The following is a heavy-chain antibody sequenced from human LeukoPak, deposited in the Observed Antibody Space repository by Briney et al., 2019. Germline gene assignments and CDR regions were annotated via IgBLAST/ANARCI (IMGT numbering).Heavy chain of an antibody. V-gene: IGHV4-34*01. CDR2: INNSGST. J-gene: IGHJ4*02. CDR3: ARVRATGAHDC. D-gene: IGHD7-27*01. CDR1: AGSFSGNY. Sequence: PSESLSLTCAVYAGSFSGNYWGCHRQPQGKGLEWSGEINNSGSTKCNPSLMNGVTMSVDTSKNQFSLKLSSVADADTAVYYCARVRATGAHDCWGRGTLVTVSS.